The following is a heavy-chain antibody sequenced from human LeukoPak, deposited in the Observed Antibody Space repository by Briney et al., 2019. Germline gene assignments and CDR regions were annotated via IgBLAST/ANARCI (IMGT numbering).Heavy chain of an antibody. CDR3: ARDVTRRRVYDSSGYYQG. Sequence: ASVKVSCKASGYTFTGYYMHWVRQAPGQGLEWMGWINPNSGGTNYAQKFQGRVTMTRDTSISTAYMGLSRLRSDDTAVYYCARDVTRRRVYDSSGYYQGWGQGTLVTVSS. D-gene: IGHD3-22*01. V-gene: IGHV1-2*02. CDR1: GYTFTGYY. J-gene: IGHJ4*02. CDR2: INPNSGGT.